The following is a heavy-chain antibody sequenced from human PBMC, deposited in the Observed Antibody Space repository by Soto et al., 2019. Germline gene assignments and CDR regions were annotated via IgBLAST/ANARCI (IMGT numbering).Heavy chain of an antibody. CDR1: GGSFSSYY. J-gene: IGHJ4*02. D-gene: IGHD3-22*01. V-gene: IGHV4-39*01. CDR3: ASYLGSGDSYDADY. CDR2: IYYSGST. Sequence: SETLSLTCAVYGGSFSSYYWGWIRQPPGKGLEWIGSIYYSGSTYSNPSLKSRVTISVDTSKNQFSLKRSSVTAADTDVYHCASYLGSGDSYDADYWGQGTLVTVSS.